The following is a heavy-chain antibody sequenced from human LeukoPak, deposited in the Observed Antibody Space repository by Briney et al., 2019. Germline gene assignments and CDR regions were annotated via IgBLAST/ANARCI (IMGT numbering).Heavy chain of an antibody. CDR3: ARGNYDYVWGSYWTANWFDP. Sequence: SETLSLTCTVSGGSISSYYWSWIRQPPGKGLEWIGYIYYSGSTNYNPSLKSRVTISVDTSKNQFSLKLSSVTAADTAVYYCARGNYDYVWGSYWTANWFDPWGQGTLVTLSS. J-gene: IGHJ5*02. V-gene: IGHV4-59*01. CDR1: GGSISSYY. D-gene: IGHD3-16*01. CDR2: IYYSGST.